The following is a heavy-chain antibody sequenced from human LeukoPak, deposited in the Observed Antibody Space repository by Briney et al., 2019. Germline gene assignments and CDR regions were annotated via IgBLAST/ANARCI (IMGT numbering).Heavy chain of an antibody. CDR2: IYSGGST. CDR1: GFTVSSNY. Sequence: GGSLRLSCAASGFTVSSNYMSWVRQAPGKGLEWVSVIYSGGSTYYADSVKGRFTISRDNSKNTLYLQMNSLRAEDTAVYYCARAPPGSPFDYWGQGTLVTVSS. V-gene: IGHV3-53*01. CDR3: ARAPPGSPFDY. J-gene: IGHJ4*02. D-gene: IGHD7-27*01.